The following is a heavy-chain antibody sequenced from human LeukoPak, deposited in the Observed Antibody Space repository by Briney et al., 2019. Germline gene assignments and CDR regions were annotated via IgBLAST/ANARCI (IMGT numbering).Heavy chain of an antibody. CDR2: INWNGGST. V-gene: IGHV3-20*04. CDR1: GFTFYDYG. CDR3: VKVAKYYYGSETFYFFEH. D-gene: IGHD3-10*01. J-gene: IGHJ4*02. Sequence: GGSLRLSCAASGFTFYDYGMSWVRQAPGKGLEWVSGINWNGGSTGYADSVKGRFTISRDNAKDSLYLQMNSLRVEDTAIYYCVKVAKYYYGSETFYFFEHWGQGTPVTAS.